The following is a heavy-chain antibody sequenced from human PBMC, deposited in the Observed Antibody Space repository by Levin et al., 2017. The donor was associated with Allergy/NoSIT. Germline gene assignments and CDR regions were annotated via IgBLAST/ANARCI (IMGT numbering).Heavy chain of an antibody. J-gene: IGHJ6*02. CDR2: ISPKSGNT. Sequence: SVKVSCKASGYTFSAYSVTWVRQAPGQGLEWMGWISPKSGNTYYAQKFQGRVTLTTDTSTSTTYMELRSLRSDDTAVYYCAGRNGFYYYGMDVWGQGTTVTVSS. V-gene: IGHV1-18*01. CDR1: GYTFSAYS. CDR3: AGRNGFYYYGMDV. D-gene: IGHD2-2*03.